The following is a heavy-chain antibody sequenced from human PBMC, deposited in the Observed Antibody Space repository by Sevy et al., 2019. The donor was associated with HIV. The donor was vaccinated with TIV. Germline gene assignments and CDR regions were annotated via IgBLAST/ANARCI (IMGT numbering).Heavy chain of an antibody. J-gene: IGHJ6*02. CDR2: ISYDGSNK. CDR1: GFTFSSYA. CDR3: AREGGDCSGGSCYLTYYYYGMDV. V-gene: IGHV3-30-3*01. D-gene: IGHD2-15*01. Sequence: GGSLRLSCAASGFTFSSYAMHWVRQAPGKGLEWVAVISYDGSNKYYADSVKGRFTISRDNSKNTLYLQMNSLRAEDTAVYHCAREGGDCSGGSCYLTYYYYGMDVWGQGTTVTVSS.